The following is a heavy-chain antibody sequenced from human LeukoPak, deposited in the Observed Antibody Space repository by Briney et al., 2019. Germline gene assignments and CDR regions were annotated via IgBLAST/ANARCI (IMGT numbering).Heavy chain of an antibody. V-gene: IGHV3-21*01. CDR1: EFTFSRYT. CDR2: ITGSSTFI. Sequence: PGGSLGLSCAASEFTFSRYTMDWVRQAPGMGLEWISSITGSSTFIYYSDSVRGRFTISRDNANNSLYLQMNSLRAEDTAVYYCARANDYIDYWGQGVLVTVSS. CDR3: ARANDYIDY. J-gene: IGHJ4*02.